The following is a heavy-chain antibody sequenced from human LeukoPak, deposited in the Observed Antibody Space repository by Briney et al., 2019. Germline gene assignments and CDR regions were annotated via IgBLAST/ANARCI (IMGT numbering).Heavy chain of an antibody. Sequence: SETLSLTCAVSGGSISSSNWWSWVRQPPGKGLEWIGYIYYSGSTNYNPSLKSRVTISVDTSKNQFSLKLSSVTAADTAVYYCARGAGLDYWGQGTLVTVSS. CDR2: IYYSGST. J-gene: IGHJ4*02. CDR3: ARGAGLDY. V-gene: IGHV4-4*02. CDR1: GGSISSSNW.